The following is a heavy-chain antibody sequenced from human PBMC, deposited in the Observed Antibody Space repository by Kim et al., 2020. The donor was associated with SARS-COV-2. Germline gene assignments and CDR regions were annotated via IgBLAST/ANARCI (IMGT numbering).Heavy chain of an antibody. CDR3: ARDRVSSSEIKLFDY. CDR1: GFTFSDHG. Sequence: GGSLRLSCAASGFTFSDHGMHWVRQAPVKGLEWVTLISNDGSNKYYADSVKGRFTISRDNSKNTLYLQMNSLRAEDTAVYYCARDRVSSSEIKLFDYWGQGTLVTVSS. D-gene: IGHD6-13*01. V-gene: IGHV3-33*05. CDR2: ISNDGSNK. J-gene: IGHJ4*02.